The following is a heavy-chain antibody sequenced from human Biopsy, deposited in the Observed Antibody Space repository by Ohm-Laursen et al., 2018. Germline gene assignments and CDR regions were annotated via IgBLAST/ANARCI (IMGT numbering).Heavy chain of an antibody. Sequence: GASVKVSCKASGDTFTTSAISWARQVPGQGLDWMGRIIPILGTVDYGQNFQGRVTIRADTSTTFLELTSLRYNDTAVYYCASGDIGGIGLDVWGPGTTVTVSS. V-gene: IGHV1-69*04. CDR1: GDTFTTSA. CDR3: ASGDIGGIGLDV. J-gene: IGHJ6*02. CDR2: IIPILGTV. D-gene: IGHD3-10*01.